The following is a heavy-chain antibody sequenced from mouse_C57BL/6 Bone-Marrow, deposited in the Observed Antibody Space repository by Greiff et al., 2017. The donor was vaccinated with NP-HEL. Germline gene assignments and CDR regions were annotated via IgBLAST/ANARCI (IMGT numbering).Heavy chain of an antibody. D-gene: IGHD1-1*01. CDR2: IYPSDSAT. CDR1: GYTFTSYW. Sequence: QVQLQQPGAELVRPGSSVKLSCKASGYTFTSYWMDWVKQRPGQGLEWIGNIYPSDSATHYNQKFKDKATLTVDKSSSTAYMQLSSLTSEDSAVYYCARPSTVVVPGFAYWGQGTLVTVSA. J-gene: IGHJ3*01. V-gene: IGHV1-61*01. CDR3: ARPSTVVVPGFAY.